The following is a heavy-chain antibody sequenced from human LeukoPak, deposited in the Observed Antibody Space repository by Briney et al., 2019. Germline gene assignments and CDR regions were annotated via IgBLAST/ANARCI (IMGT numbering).Heavy chain of an antibody. CDR1: XGTFXSYA. V-gene: IGHV1-69*04. Sequence: SVKVSCKXSXGTFXSYAISWVRQAPGQGLEWMGRIIPILGIANYAQKFQGRVTITADKSTSTAYMELSSLRSEDTAVYYCATRIRYSGSLTPNYYFDYWGQGTLVTVSS. CDR3: ATRIRYSGSLTPNYYFDY. CDR2: IIPILGIA. J-gene: IGHJ4*02. D-gene: IGHD1-26*01.